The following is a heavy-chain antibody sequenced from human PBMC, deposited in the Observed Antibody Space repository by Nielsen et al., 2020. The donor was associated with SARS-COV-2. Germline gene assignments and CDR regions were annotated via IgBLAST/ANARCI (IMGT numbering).Heavy chain of an antibody. CDR2: ISYDGSNK. Sequence: GESLKISCAASGFTFSSYAMHWVRQAPGKGLEWVAVISYDGSNKYYADSMKGRFTISRDNSKNTLYLQMNSLRAEDTAVYYCARVSGTPTSPDYYYYGMDVWGQGTTVTVSS. D-gene: IGHD1-7*01. CDR1: GFTFSSYA. CDR3: ARVSGTPTSPDYYYYGMDV. J-gene: IGHJ6*02. V-gene: IGHV3-30*04.